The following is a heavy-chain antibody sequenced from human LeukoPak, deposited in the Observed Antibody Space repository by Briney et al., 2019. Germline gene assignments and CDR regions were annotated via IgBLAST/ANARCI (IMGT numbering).Heavy chain of an antibody. J-gene: IGHJ4*02. CDR2: ISYDGSNK. CDR1: GFTFSSYA. CDR3: ARGKDVVAAESTFDY. V-gene: IGHV3-30*04. D-gene: IGHD2-15*01. Sequence: PGGSLRLSCAASGFTFSSYAMHWVRQAPGKGLEWVAVISYDGSNKYYADSVKGRFTISRDNSKNTLYLQMNSLRAEDTAVYYCARGKDVVAAESTFDYWGQGTLVTVSS.